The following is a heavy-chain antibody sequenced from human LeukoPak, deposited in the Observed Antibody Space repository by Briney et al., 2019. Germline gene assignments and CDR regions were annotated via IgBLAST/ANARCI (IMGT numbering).Heavy chain of an antibody. J-gene: IGHJ5*02. CDR3: ARDTVNH. Sequence: GGSLRLSCAASGFTFRDYYMSRVRQAPGKGLEWVANIKEDGSEKYYVDSVKGRFTISRDNAKNSLDLQMSSLRAEDTAMCYCARDTVNHWGQGTLVTVSA. CDR2: IKEDGSEK. V-gene: IGHV3-7*01. CDR1: GFTFRDYY.